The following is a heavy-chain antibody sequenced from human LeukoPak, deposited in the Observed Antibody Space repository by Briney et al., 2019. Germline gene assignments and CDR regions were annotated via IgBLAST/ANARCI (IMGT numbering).Heavy chain of an antibody. D-gene: IGHD3-10*01. CDR1: GFTFDDYA. CDR2: ISWDGGST. V-gene: IGHV3-43D*03. CDR3: AKDFYGSGSQIDY. J-gene: IGHJ4*02. Sequence: GGSLRLSCGASGFTFDDYAMHWVRQAPGKGLEWVSLISWDGGSTYYADSVKGRFTISRDNSKNSLYLQMNSLRAEDTALYYCAKDFYGSGSQIDYWGQGTLVTVSS.